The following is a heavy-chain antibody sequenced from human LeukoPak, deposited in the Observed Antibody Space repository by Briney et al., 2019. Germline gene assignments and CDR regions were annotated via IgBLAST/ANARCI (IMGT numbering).Heavy chain of an antibody. Sequence: GGSLRLSCAVSGFNFRDHWMDWVRQAPGKGLQWVGHIKNDGSETYYLDSLKGRFSVSRDNTNNALYLQMNSLRVEDTAVYYCVKNDGWFHLAQWGQGTLVTVSS. J-gene: IGHJ4*02. CDR1: GFNFRDHW. D-gene: IGHD6-19*01. CDR2: IKNDGSET. CDR3: VKNDGWFHLAQ. V-gene: IGHV3-7*03.